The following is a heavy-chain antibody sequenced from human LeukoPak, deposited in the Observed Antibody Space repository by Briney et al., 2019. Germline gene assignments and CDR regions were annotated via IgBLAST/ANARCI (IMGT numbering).Heavy chain of an antibody. CDR2: ISSSGSTI. CDR1: GFTFSDYY. D-gene: IGHD6-19*01. CDR3: ASDVGYSSGWYLFDY. Sequence: GGSLRLSCAASGFTFSDYYMSWIRQAPGKGLEWVSYISSSGSTIYYADSVKGRFTISRDNAKNSLYLQMNSLRAEDTAVYYCASDVGYSSGWYLFDYWGQGTLVTVSS. V-gene: IGHV3-11*04. J-gene: IGHJ4*02.